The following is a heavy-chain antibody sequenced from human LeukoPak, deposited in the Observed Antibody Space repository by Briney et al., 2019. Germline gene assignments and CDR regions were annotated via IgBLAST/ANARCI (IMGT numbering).Heavy chain of an antibody. CDR1: GFTFSSYA. V-gene: IGHV3-23*01. CDR2: ISGSGGST. D-gene: IGHD3-22*01. CDR3: AKDEYDSSGLYFDY. J-gene: IGHJ4*02. Sequence: RSGGSLRLSCAASGFTFSSYAMSWVRQAPGKGLEWVSAISGSGGSTYYADSVKGRFTISRDNSKNTLYLQMNSLRAEDTAVYYCAKDEYDSSGLYFDYWGQGTLVTVSS.